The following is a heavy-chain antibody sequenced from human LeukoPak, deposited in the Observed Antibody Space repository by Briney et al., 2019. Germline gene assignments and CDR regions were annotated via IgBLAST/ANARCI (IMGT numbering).Heavy chain of an antibody. J-gene: IGHJ6*03. V-gene: IGHV4-34*01. D-gene: IGHD6-13*01. CDR3: ARGRVSSSTWYSTYYYYFYMDV. CDR1: SESFSGYF. CDR2: INYSGST. Sequence: PSETLPLTCAIYSESFSGYFSSWIRQPPGKGLEWIGEINYSGSTNYNPSLKRRVTISVDTSKNQFSLKLSSVTAADTAVYFCARGRVSSSTWYSTYYYYFYMDVWGKGTTVTVSS.